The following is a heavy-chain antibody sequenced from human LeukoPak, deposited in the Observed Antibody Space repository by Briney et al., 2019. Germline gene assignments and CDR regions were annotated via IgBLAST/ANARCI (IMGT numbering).Heavy chain of an antibody. CDR3: ATVLGVGGGYFQH. D-gene: IGHD3-3*01. V-gene: IGHV3-48*03. J-gene: IGHJ1*01. CDR1: GFTFSSYE. CDR2: ISTSGNTI. Sequence: PGGSLRLSCAASGFTFSSYEMNWVSQAPGKGLEWVSYISTSGNTIYFADSVKGRFTISRDNAKNSLSLQMNSLRAEDTAVYYCATVLGVGGGYFQHWGQGTLVIVSS.